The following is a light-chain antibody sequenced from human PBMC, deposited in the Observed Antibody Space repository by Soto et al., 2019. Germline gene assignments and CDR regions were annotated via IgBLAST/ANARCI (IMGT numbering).Light chain of an antibody. CDR2: GAS. Sequence: EIVLTQSPGTLSLSPGERATLSCRASQTVASTYLAWYQQKPGQAPRVLIYGASSRATGIPDRFSGSGSGTDFPLTISRLEPEDFAVYYCQQYGSSLTLTFGGGTKVEI. CDR1: QTVASTY. J-gene: IGKJ4*01. CDR3: QQYGSSLTLT. V-gene: IGKV3-20*01.